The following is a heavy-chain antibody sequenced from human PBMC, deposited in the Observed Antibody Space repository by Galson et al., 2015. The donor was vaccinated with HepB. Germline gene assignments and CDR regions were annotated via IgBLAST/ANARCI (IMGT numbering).Heavy chain of an antibody. V-gene: IGHV4-59*01. CDR1: GGFISTYY. J-gene: IGHJ4*02. D-gene: IGHD2-15*01. Sequence: LSLTCPVSGGFISTYYWGWLRQPPGKTLEWIGYVHYTGTTNYSPSLKSRVTVSLDISKNQFFLKLTSVTAADTAVYYCARELTYCSGGSCDFSFDYWGPGMLVTVSS. CDR3: ARELTYCSGGSCDFSFDY. CDR2: VHYTGTT.